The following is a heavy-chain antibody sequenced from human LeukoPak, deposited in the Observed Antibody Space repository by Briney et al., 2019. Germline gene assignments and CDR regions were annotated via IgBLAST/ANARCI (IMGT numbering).Heavy chain of an antibody. D-gene: IGHD6-13*01. V-gene: IGHV1-69*05. J-gene: IGHJ4*02. CDR2: IIPIFGTA. CDR1: GGTFSSYA. CDR3: AIQGGYSSRLTLGGLFY. Sequence: SVKVSCKASGGTFSSYASSWVRQAPGQGLEWMGGIIPIFGTANYAQKFQGRVTITTDESTSTAYMGLSSLRSEDTAVYYCAIQGGYSSRLTLGGLFYWGQGTLVTVSS.